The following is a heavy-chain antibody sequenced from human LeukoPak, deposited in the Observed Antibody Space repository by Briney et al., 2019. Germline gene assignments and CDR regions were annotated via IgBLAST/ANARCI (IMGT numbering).Heavy chain of an antibody. J-gene: IGHJ4*02. V-gene: IGHV4-59*01. CDR3: AGSGVRGVIPDY. D-gene: IGHD3-10*01. CDR1: GGSISSYY. CDR2: IYYSWST. Sequence: PSETLSLTCTVSGGSISSYYWSWIRQPPGKGLEWIGNIYYSWSTNYNPSPKSRVTISVDTSKNQFSLKLSSVTAADTAVYYCAGSGVRGVIPDYWGQGTLVTVSS.